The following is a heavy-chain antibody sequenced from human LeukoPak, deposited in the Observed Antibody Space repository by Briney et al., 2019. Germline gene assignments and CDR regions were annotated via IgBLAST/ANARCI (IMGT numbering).Heavy chain of an antibody. CDR1: GFTFSSNS. J-gene: IGHJ5*02. CDR2: ISSTSSFI. CDR3: ARSFQSGGSYNWLDP. V-gene: IGHV3-21*06. Sequence: GGSLRLSCAASGFTFSSNSMNWVRQAPGKGLEWVSSISSTSSFIYYADSVKGRFTISRDNAKNSLYLQMSSLRDDDTATYYCARSFQSGGSYNWLDPWGQGTLVTVSS. D-gene: IGHD6-19*01.